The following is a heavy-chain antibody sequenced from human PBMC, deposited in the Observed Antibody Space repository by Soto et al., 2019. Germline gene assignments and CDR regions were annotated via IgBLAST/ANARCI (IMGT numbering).Heavy chain of an antibody. CDR3: ARADLGYCSGGSCYSPPYYFDY. D-gene: IGHD2-15*01. CDR2: INNSGST. CDR1: GGSFSGYY. Sequence: QVQLQQWGAGLLKPSETLSLTCAVYGGSFSGYYWSWIRQPPGKGLEWMGEINNSGSTNYNPSLKSRVTISVDTSKNQFSLKLSSVTAADTAVYYCARADLGYCSGGSCYSPPYYFDYWGQGTLVTVSS. J-gene: IGHJ4*02. V-gene: IGHV4-34*01.